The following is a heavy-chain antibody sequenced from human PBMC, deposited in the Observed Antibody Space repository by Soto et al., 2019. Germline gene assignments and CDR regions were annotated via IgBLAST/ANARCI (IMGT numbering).Heavy chain of an antibody. Sequence: PGGSLRLSCAAYGFTFSSYAMHWVRQAPGKGLEWVAVISYDGSNRYYADSVKGRFTISRDNSKNTLYRQMNSLRAEDTAVYYCATDLRGGITDYYYYGMAVWGQGTTVTVSS. CDR3: ATDLRGGITDYYYYGMAV. J-gene: IGHJ6*02. CDR2: ISYDGSNR. CDR1: GFTFSSYA. D-gene: IGHD3-10*01. V-gene: IGHV3-30-3*01.